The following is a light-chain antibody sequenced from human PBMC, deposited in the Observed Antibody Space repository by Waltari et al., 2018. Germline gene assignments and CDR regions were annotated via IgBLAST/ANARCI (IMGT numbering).Light chain of an antibody. CDR2: WAS. V-gene: IGKV4-1*01. CDR3: QQYYSTPYT. CDR1: QNVLYSSNNKNY. Sequence: DIVMTQSPDSLAVSLGERATINCKSSQNVLYSSNNKNYLAWYQQKPGQSPNLLIYWASTLESGVPDRFSGSGSGTDFTLAISSLQAEDVAVYYCQQYYSTPYTFGLGTKLESK. J-gene: IGKJ2*01.